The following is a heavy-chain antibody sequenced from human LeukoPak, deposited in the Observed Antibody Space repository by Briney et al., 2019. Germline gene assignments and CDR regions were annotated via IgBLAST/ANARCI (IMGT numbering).Heavy chain of an antibody. D-gene: IGHD1-1*01. Sequence: ASVKVSCKASGYTFTSYDLNWVRQATGQGLEWVGWMNPNSGNTGYAQKFQGRVTMTRNTSISTAYMELSSLRSEDTAVYYCARRTGYYNYMDVWGKGTTVTVSS. CDR1: GYTFTSYD. V-gene: IGHV1-8*01. CDR2: MNPNSGNT. CDR3: ARRTGYYNYMDV. J-gene: IGHJ6*03.